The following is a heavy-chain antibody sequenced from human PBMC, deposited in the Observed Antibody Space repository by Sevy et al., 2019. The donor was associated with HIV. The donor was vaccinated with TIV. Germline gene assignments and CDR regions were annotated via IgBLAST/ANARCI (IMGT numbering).Heavy chain of an antibody. CDR1: GYSFADYW. Sequence: GESLKISCKGSGYSFADYWIAWVRHMPWKGLEWMRIIYPGDSDTRYSPSFQGQVTISADKSISTAYLQWSSLKAWDSAMYYCATTFRELLGLDAFDFWGQGTMVTVSS. CDR2: IYPGDSDT. D-gene: IGHD3-10*01. J-gene: IGHJ3*01. V-gene: IGHV5-51*01. CDR3: ATTFRELLGLDAFDF.